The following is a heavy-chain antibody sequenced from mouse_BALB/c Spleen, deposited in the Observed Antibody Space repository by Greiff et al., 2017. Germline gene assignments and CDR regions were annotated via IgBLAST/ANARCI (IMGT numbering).Heavy chain of an antibody. D-gene: IGHD3-1*01. CDR2: ISSGGSYT. CDR1: GFTFSSYA. Sequence: EVHLVESGGGLVKPGGSLKLSCAASGFTFSSYAMSWVRQTPEKRLEWVATISSGGSYTYYPDSVKGRFTISRDNAKNTLYLQMSSLRSEDTAMYYCARGEGSSGPFAYWGQGTLVTVSA. J-gene: IGHJ3*01. CDR3: ARGEGSSGPFAY. V-gene: IGHV5-9-3*01.